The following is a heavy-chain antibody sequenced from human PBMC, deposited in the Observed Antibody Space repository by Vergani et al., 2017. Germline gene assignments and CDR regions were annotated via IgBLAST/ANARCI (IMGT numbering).Heavy chain of an antibody. J-gene: IGHJ3*02. D-gene: IGHD2-21*01. CDR1: GFTFDDYA. V-gene: IGHV3-9*01. CDR3: AKSYCGGDCYSGDAFDI. Sequence: EVQLVESGGGLVQPGRSLRLSCAASGFTFDDYAMHWVRQAPGKGLEWVSGISWNSGSIGYADPVKGRFTISRDNAKNSLYLQMNSLRAEDTALYYCAKSYCGGDCYSGDAFDIWGQGTMVTVSS. CDR2: ISWNSGSI.